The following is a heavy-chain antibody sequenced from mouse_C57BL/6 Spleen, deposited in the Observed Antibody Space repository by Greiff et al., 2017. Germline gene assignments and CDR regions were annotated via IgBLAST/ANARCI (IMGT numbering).Heavy chain of an antibody. Sequence: QVQLKESGPGILQSSQTLSLTCSFSGFSLSTSGMGVSWIRQPSGKGLEWLAHIYWDDDKRYNPSLKSRLTISKDTSRTHVFLKITSVDTADTATDYCARSPCEYYAMDCWGQGTTVTVSS. V-gene: IGHV8-12*01. J-gene: IGHJ4*01. CDR2: IYWDDDK. CDR3: ARSPCEYYAMDC. CDR1: GFSLSTSGMG.